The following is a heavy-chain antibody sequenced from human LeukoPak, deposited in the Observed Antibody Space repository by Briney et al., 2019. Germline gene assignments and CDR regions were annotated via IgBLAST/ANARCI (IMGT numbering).Heavy chain of an antibody. CDR2: ISWDGGST. Sequence: PGGSQRLSCAASGFTFDDYTMHWVRQAPGKGLEWVSLISWDGGSTYYAGSVKGRFTISRDNSKNSLYLQMNSLRTEDTALYYCAKDDSSGYFTFDYWGQGTLVTVSS. CDR1: GFTFDDYT. V-gene: IGHV3-43*01. CDR3: AKDDSSGYFTFDY. D-gene: IGHD3-22*01. J-gene: IGHJ4*02.